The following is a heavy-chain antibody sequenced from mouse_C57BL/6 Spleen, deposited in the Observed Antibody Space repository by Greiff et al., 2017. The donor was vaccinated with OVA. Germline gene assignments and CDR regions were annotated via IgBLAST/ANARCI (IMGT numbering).Heavy chain of an antibody. CDR3: TRRWLLRGWYYFDY. D-gene: IGHD2-3*01. J-gene: IGHJ2*01. Sequence: DVKLQESGGGLVQPGGSMKLSCAASGFTFSDAWMDWVRQSPEKGLEWVAEIRNKANNHATYYAESVKGRFTISRDDSKSSVYLQMNSLRAEDTGIYYCTRRWLLRGWYYFDYWGQGTTLTVSS. CDR2: IRNKANNHAT. V-gene: IGHV6-6*01. CDR1: GFTFSDAW.